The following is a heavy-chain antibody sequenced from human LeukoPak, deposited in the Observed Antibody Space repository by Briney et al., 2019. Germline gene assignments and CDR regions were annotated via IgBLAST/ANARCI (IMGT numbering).Heavy chain of an antibody. Sequence: GGSLRLSCAASGFTFNNYGMHWIRQAPGKGLEWVAFTRYDGSNKLYADCVKGRFPISRDNSKNTLYLQMNSLTAEDTAVYYCVRTPGGPAAAIDYWGQGALVTVSS. V-gene: IGHV3-30*02. CDR3: VRTPGGPAAAIDY. CDR2: TRYDGSNK. CDR1: GFTFNNYG. D-gene: IGHD2-2*01. J-gene: IGHJ4*02.